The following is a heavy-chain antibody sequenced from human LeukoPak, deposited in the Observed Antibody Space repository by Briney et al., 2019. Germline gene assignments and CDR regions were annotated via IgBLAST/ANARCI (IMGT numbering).Heavy chain of an antibody. CDR2: IRRKAYGGTT. V-gene: IGHV3-49*04. D-gene: IGHD3-16*02. CDR1: GFTFGDYA. CDR3: TRQWGSYPFDI. Sequence: PGRSLRLSCTASGFTFGDYAMSWVRQAPGKGLEWVGLIRRKAYGGTTEYAASVKGRFTTSRDDSKSIAYLQMNSLKTEDTSAYYCTRQWGSYPFDIWGQGTMVTVSS. J-gene: IGHJ3*02.